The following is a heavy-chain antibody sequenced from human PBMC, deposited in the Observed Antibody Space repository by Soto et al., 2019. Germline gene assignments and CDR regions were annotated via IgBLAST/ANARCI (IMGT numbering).Heavy chain of an antibody. J-gene: IGHJ6*03. CDR3: ARQEKNTAMYIENYYYMDV. Sequence: GGSLRLSCAASGFTFSSYWMSWVRQAPGKGLEWVANIKQDGSEKYYVDSVKGRFTISRDNAKNSLYLQMNSLRAEDTAVYYCARQEKNTAMYIENYYYMDVWGKGTTVTVSS. V-gene: IGHV3-7*01. CDR2: IKQDGSEK. CDR1: GFTFSSYW. D-gene: IGHD5-18*01.